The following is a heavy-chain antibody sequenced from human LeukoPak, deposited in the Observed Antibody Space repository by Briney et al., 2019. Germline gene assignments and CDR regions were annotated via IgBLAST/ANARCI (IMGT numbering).Heavy chain of an antibody. Sequence: GASVKVSCKASGYTFTSYDINCVRQATGQGLEWMGWMNPNSGNTGYAQKFQGRVTITRNTSISTAYMELSSLRSEDTAVYYCARINDYYYMDVWGKGTTVTVSS. CDR3: ARINDYYYMDV. V-gene: IGHV1-8*03. CDR1: GYTFTSYD. J-gene: IGHJ6*03. CDR2: MNPNSGNT.